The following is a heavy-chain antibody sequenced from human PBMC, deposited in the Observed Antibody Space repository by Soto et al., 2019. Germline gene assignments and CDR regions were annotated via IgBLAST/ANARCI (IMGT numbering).Heavy chain of an antibody. CDR1: GGTFSSYA. CDR3: ARDGRAAAPHGRYYYYGMDV. D-gene: IGHD6-13*01. V-gene: IGHV1-69*01. CDR2: IIPIFGTA. J-gene: IGHJ6*02. Sequence: QVQLVQSGAEVKKPGSSVKVSCKASGGTFSSYAISWVRQAPGQGLEWMGGIIPIFGTANYAQKFQGRVTITADESTSTAYMELSSLRSEDTAVYYCARDGRAAAPHGRYYYYGMDVWGQGTTVTVSS.